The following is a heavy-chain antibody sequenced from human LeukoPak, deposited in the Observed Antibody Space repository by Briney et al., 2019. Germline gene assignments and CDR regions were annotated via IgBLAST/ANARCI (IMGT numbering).Heavy chain of an antibody. J-gene: IGHJ4*02. CDR2: IYYCGST. CDR1: GGSFSSYY. D-gene: IGHD3-9*01. Sequence: SETLSLTCTVSGGSFSSYYWSWIRQPPGKGLEWIGYIYYCGSTNYKPSLKSRVTISVDTSKNQFSLKLSSVTAADTAVYYCARGRGYDILTGYQTPKFDYWGQGTLVTVSS. V-gene: IGHV4-59*01. CDR3: ARGRGYDILTGYQTPKFDY.